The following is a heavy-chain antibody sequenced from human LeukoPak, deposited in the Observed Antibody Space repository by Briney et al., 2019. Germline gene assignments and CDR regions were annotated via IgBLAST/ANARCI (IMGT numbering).Heavy chain of an antibody. Sequence: GGSLRLSCTSSGFTFRDYAMSWVRQAPGKGLEWVSFIRSKAYGGTTEYAASVKGRFTISRDDSKSIAYLQMNSLKTEDTAVYYCTRVSLVAASVFFDYWGQGYLVTVSS. CDR2: IRSKAYGGTT. V-gene: IGHV3-49*04. D-gene: IGHD2-15*01. CDR3: TRVSLVAASVFFDY. J-gene: IGHJ4*02. CDR1: GFTFRDYA.